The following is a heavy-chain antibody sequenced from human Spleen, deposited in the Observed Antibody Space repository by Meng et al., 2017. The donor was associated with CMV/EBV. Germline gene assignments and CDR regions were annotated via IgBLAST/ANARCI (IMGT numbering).Heavy chain of an antibody. J-gene: IGHJ6*02. CDR3: VRSSNPYYYYGMDV. D-gene: IGHD4-11*01. CDR1: GGSFSGYY. V-gene: IGHV4-34*01. CDR2: INHSGST. Sequence: GSLRLSCAVYGGSFSGYYWSWIRQPPGKGLEWIGEINHSGSTNYNPSLKSRVTISVDTSKNQFSLKLSSVTAADTAVYYCVRSSNPYYYYGMDVWGQGTTVTVSS.